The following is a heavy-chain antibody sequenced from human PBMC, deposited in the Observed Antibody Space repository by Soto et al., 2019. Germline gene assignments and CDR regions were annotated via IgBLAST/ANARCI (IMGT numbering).Heavy chain of an antibody. Sequence: GGSLRLSCAASGFTFSSYGMHWVRQAPGKGLEWVAVISYDGSNKYYADSVKGRFTISRDNSKNTLYLQMNSLRAEDTAVYYCAKDGVGGIEYYDFWSGVYYYYYMDVWGKGTTVTVSS. CDR1: GFTFSSYG. CDR2: ISYDGSNK. D-gene: IGHD3-3*01. J-gene: IGHJ6*03. V-gene: IGHV3-30*18. CDR3: AKDGVGGIEYYDFWSGVYYYYYMDV.